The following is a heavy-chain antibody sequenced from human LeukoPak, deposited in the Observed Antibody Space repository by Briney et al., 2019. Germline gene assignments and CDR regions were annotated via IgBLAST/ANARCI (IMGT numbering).Heavy chain of an antibody. V-gene: IGHV3-30*18. Sequence: PGRSLRLFCAASGFTFSSYGMHWVRQAPGKGLEWVAVISYDGSNKYYADSVKGRFTISRDNSKNTLYLQMNSLRTEDTAVYYCANTMSGYYDSSYGMDVWGQGTTVTVSS. CDR2: ISYDGSNK. CDR1: GFTFSSYG. CDR3: ANTMSGYYDSSYGMDV. D-gene: IGHD3-22*01. J-gene: IGHJ6*02.